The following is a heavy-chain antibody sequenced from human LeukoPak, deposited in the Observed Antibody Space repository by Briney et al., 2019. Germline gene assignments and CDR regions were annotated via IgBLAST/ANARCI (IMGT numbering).Heavy chain of an antibody. CDR1: GYTFTSYA. V-gene: IGHV7-4-1*02. D-gene: IGHD3-22*01. CDR3: ARYYDSSGYYYDY. CDR2: INTNTGNP. Sequence: ASVKVSCKASGYTFTSYAMNWVRQAPGQGLEWMGLINTNTGNPTYSQVFTGRIFLSLDTSVSTVYLQISSLKAEDTAVYYCARYYDSSGYYYDYWGQGTLGTVSS. J-gene: IGHJ4*02.